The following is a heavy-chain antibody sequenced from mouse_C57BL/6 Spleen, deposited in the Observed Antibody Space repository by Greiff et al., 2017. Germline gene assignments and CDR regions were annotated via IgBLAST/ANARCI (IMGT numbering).Heavy chain of an antibody. V-gene: IGHV1-82*01. CDR3: ARQLRPLAMDY. CDR2: IYPGDGDT. D-gene: IGHD3-2*02. J-gene: IGHJ4*01. CDR1: GYAFSSSW. Sequence: VQLQQSGPELVKPGASVKISCKASGYAFSSSWMNWVKQRPGKGLEWIGRIYPGDGDTNYNGKFKGKATLTADKSSSTAYMQLSRLTSEDSAVYFCARQLRPLAMDYWGQGTSVTVSS.